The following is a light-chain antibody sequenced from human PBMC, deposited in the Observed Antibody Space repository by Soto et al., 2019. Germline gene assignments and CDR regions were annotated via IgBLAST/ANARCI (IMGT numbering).Light chain of an antibody. CDR3: FSYTANSSPYV. CDR2: GVY. V-gene: IGLV2-14*01. J-gene: IGLJ1*01. Sequence: QSALTQPASVSGSPGQSITISCTGTSSNVGAHNYVSWFQQHPGKAPKLMIYGVYNRPSGVSNRFSGSKSGNTASLTISGLQAEDEADYYCFSYTANSSPYVFGTGTKVTVL. CDR1: SSNVGAHNY.